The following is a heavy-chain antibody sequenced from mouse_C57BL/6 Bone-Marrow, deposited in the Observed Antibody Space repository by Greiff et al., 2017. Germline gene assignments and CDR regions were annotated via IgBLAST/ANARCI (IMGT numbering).Heavy chain of an antibody. Sequence: QVQLQQPGAELVKPGASVKMSCKASGYTFTSYCITWVKQRPGQGLEWIGDIYPGSGSTNYNEKFKSKATLTLDTSSITAYMQLSSLTSEDAAVSYCERLLRSFAYWGQGTLVTVSA. V-gene: IGHV1-55*01. CDR2: IYPGSGST. D-gene: IGHD1-1*01. J-gene: IGHJ3*01. CDR3: ERLLRSFAY. CDR1: GYTFTSYC.